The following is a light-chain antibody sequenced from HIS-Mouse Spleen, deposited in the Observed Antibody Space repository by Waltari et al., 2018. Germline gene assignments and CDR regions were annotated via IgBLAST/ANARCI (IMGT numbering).Light chain of an antibody. J-gene: IGLJ3*02. CDR1: SSAVGGHNS. Sequence: QSALTQPASVAGSPGQPLPIPCTATSSAVGGHNSVPRYQQPPGKAPKLMIYEVSNRPSGVSNRFSGSKSGNTASLTISGLQAEDEADYYCSSYTSSSTWVFGGGTKLTVL. CDR3: SSYTSSSTWV. CDR2: EVS. V-gene: IGLV2-14*01.